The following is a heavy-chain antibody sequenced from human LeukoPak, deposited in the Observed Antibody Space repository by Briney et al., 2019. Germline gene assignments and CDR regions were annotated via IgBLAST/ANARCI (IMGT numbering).Heavy chain of an antibody. CDR3: ARGGQLLGSFADY. CDR1: GFTFSIYW. V-gene: IGHV3-74*01. D-gene: IGHD2-2*01. Sequence: GGSLRLSCAASGFTFSIYWMNWVRQAPGKGLVWVSRINSDGSNTNYADSVKGRFTISRDNAKNSLYLQMNSLRAEDTAVYYCARGGQLLGSFADYWGQGTLVTVSS. J-gene: IGHJ4*02. CDR2: INSDGSNT.